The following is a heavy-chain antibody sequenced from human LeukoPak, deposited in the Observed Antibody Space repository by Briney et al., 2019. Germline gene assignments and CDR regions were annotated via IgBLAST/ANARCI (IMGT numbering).Heavy chain of an antibody. CDR3: ASFLGYCSSTSCPPHFDY. Sequence: ASVKVSCKASGYTFTSYYMHWVRQAPGQGLEWMGIINPSGGSTSYAQKFQGRVTMTRDTSISTAYMELSRLRSDDTAVYYCASFLGYCSSTSCPPHFDYWGQGTLVTVSS. D-gene: IGHD2-2*01. CDR1: GYTFTSYY. V-gene: IGHV1-46*01. CDR2: INPSGGST. J-gene: IGHJ4*02.